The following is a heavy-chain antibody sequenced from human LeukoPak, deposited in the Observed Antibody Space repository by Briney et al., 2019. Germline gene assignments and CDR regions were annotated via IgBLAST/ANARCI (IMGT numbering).Heavy chain of an antibody. CDR2: IYYGGST. CDR3: GRHFGGSSGSFYTDN. V-gene: IGHV4-39*01. Sequence: SETLSLTCTVSGGPISSMNYYWRSIRQPPGKGLWWIRSIYYGGSTYYNPSLKSRVTISLDTSRNLFSLSLTSVTAADTAVYYCGRHFGGSSGSFYTDNWGQGNLVTVSS. J-gene: IGHJ4*02. CDR1: GGPISSMNYY. D-gene: IGHD3-10*01.